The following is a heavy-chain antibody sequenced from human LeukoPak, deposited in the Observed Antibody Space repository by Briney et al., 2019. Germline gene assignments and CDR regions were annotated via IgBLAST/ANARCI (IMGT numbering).Heavy chain of an antibody. J-gene: IGHJ3*02. D-gene: IGHD2-21*02. CDR3: ARERQDTVIHSGAFDI. CDR1: GFTFSNYF. CDR2: IASDGSHT. V-gene: IGHV3-30-3*01. Sequence: PGGSLRLSCAASGFTFSNYFMHWVRQAPGKGLEWVADIASDGSHTFYVESVKGRFTISRDNSKNTLYLQMSSLGPEDTAVYFCARERQDTVIHSGAFDIWGQGTMVTVSS.